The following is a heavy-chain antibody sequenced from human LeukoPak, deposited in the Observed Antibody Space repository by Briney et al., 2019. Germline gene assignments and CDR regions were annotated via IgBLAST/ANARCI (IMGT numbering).Heavy chain of an antibody. CDR2: TFYSGNV. CDR3: AKGGPEASAGLSWFDP. J-gene: IGHJ5*02. V-gene: IGHV4-4*02. Sequence: SETLSLTCAVSGGSISSSNWWSWVRQPPGKGLEWIGHTFYSGNVKYNPSLESRVTISVDRSKNQISLNLNSVTAADTAVYYCAKGGPEASAGLSWFDPWGQGTLVTVSS. CDR1: GGSISSSNW. D-gene: IGHD1-14*01.